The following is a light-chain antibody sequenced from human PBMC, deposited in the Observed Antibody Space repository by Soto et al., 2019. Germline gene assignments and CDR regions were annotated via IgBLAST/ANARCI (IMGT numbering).Light chain of an antibody. CDR3: QQYNNWPRT. CDR1: QSVSSN. V-gene: IGKV3-15*01. CDR2: GAS. Sequence: EIVMTQSPATLSVSPGERDTLSCRASQSVSSNLAWYQQKPGQAPRLLIYGASTRATGIPARFSGSGSGTEFTLTISRLQSEDFAVYYCQQYNNWPRTFGQGTKVEIK. J-gene: IGKJ1*01.